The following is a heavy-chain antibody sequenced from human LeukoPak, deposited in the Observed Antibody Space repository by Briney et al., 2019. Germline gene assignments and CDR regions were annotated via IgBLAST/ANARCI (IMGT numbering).Heavy chain of an antibody. CDR3: AATVNYYYYMDV. J-gene: IGHJ6*03. D-gene: IGHD4-11*01. Sequence: ASVKVSCKASGYTFTSYGISWVRQPPAQGLEGMGWISAYNGNTNYAQKLQGRVTMTTDTSTSTAYMELRSLRSDDTAVYYCAATVNYYYYMDVWGKGTTVTVSS. V-gene: IGHV1-18*01. CDR1: GYTFTSYG. CDR2: ISAYNGNT.